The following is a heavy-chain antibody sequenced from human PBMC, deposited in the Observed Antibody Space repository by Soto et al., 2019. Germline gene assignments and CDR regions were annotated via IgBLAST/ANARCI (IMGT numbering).Heavy chain of an antibody. Sequence: DVPLLESGGGLVQWGGSLRLSCVTSGFTFSTYGMTWVRQAPGKGLEWVSYGGSGGSRYYAESVKGRFTSSRDNSKNTLSLEMNSQRAEDTATYYCVKFRGRAYPYYYMDVWGKGTTVNVSS. V-gene: IGHV3-23*01. CDR3: VKFRGRAYPYYYMDV. J-gene: IGHJ6*03. CDR2: YGGSGGSR. CDR1: GFTFSTYG. D-gene: IGHD3-10*01.